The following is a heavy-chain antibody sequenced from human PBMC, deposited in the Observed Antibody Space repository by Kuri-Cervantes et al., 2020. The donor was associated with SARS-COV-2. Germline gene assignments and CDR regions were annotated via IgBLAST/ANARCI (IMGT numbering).Heavy chain of an antibody. CDR3: AREKGGCSGGSCFYFDY. J-gene: IGHJ4*02. Sequence: GGSLRLSCAASGFTVSSNYMSWVRQAPGKGLEWVSVIYSGGSTYYADSVKGRFTISRDNSKNTLYLQMNSLRAEGTAVYYCAREKGGCSGGSCFYFDYWGQGTLVTVSS. D-gene: IGHD2-15*01. V-gene: IGHV3-53*01. CDR1: GFTVSSNY. CDR2: IYSGGST.